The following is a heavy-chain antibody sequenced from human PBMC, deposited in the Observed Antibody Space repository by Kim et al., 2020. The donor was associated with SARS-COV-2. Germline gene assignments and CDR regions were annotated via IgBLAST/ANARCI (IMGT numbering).Heavy chain of an antibody. D-gene: IGHD6-19*01. CDR2: IWYDGSNK. V-gene: IGHV3-33*01. CDR3: ARELSSGWRGRAFDI. J-gene: IGHJ3*02. CDR1: GFTFSSYG. Sequence: GGSLRLSCAASGFTFSSYGMHWVRQAPGKGLEWVAVIWYDGSNKYYADSVKGRFTISRDNSKNTLYLQMNSLRAEDTAVYYCARELSSGWRGRAFDIWGQGTMVTVSS.